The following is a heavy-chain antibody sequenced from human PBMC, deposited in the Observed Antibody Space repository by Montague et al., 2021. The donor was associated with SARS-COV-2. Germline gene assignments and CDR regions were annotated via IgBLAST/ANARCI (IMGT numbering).Heavy chain of an antibody. CDR1: GFPLSTSGMC. Sequence: PALVKPTQTLTLTCTFSGFPLSTSGMCVSWIRQPPGKALEWLALIDWDDDKYYSTSLKTRLTISKDTSKNQVVLTMTNMDPVDTATYYCARISAWYSSGWSAFDYWGQGTLVTVSS. CDR2: IDWDDDK. J-gene: IGHJ4*02. D-gene: IGHD6-19*01. V-gene: IGHV2-70*01. CDR3: ARISAWYSSGWSAFDY.